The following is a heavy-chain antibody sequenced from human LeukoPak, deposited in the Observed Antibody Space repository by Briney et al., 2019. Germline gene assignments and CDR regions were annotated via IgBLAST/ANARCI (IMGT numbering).Heavy chain of an antibody. Sequence: PSETLSLTCTVSGGSISSDLYYWTWIRQPAGKELEWIGRIYSNGWTDYNPSLKSRVTMSLDTSKNQFSLRLGLVTAADTAFYYCARGSGWNSFDPWGQGTLVTVSS. CDR3: ARGSGWNSFDP. V-gene: IGHV4-61*02. J-gene: IGHJ5*02. CDR2: IYSNGWT. CDR1: GGSISSDLYY. D-gene: IGHD6-19*01.